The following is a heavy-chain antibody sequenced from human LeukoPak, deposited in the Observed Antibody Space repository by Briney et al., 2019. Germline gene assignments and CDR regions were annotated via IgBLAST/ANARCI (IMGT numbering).Heavy chain of an antibody. Sequence: PGGSLRLSCAASGFTFSSYAMSWVRQAPGKGLEWVSAIGGSGGSTYYADSVKGRFTISRDNSKNTLYLQMNSLRAEDTAVYYCAKLGDSGSYYSYFDYWGQGTLVTVSS. CDR3: AKLGDSGSYYSYFDY. CDR2: IGGSGGST. J-gene: IGHJ4*02. D-gene: IGHD1-26*01. CDR1: GFTFSSYA. V-gene: IGHV3-23*01.